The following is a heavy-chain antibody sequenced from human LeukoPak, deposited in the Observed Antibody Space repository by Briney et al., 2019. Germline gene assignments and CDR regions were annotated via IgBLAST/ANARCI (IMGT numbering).Heavy chain of an antibody. V-gene: IGHV3-30*18. CDR2: ISYDGSNK. CDR3: AKDATMVVTAPDY. J-gene: IGHJ4*02. D-gene: IGHD2-21*02. CDR1: GFTFSSYE. Sequence: GGSLRLSCAASGFTFSSYEMNWVRQAPGKGLEWVAVISYDGSNKYYADSVKGRFTISRDNSKNTLYLQMNSLRAEDTAVYYCAKDATMVVTAPDYWGQGTLVTVSS.